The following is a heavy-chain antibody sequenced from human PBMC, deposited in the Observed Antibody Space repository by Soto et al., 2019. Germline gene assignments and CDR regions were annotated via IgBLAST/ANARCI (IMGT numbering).Heavy chain of an antibody. D-gene: IGHD3-22*01. Sequence: EVQLVESGGGLVQPGGSLRLSCAASGFTFSSYSMNWVRQAPGKGLEWVSYISSSSSTIYYADSVKGRFTISRDNAKNSLYLQMNSLRAEDTAVYYCASDDYYDSSGYYSGYYYYYGMDVWGQGTTVTVSS. CDR3: ASDDYYDSSGYYSGYYYYYGMDV. J-gene: IGHJ6*02. CDR1: GFTFSSYS. V-gene: IGHV3-48*01. CDR2: ISSSSSTI.